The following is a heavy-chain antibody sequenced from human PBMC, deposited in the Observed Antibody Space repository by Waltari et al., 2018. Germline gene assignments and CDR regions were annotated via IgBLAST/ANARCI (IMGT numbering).Heavy chain of an antibody. D-gene: IGHD5-18*01. CDR1: GGSVSNYY. J-gene: IGHJ5*02. CDR3: VRARVSAQTSMGGFFDP. Sequence: QVQLQESGPGLVKPSETLSLTCNVSGGSVSNYYWAWLRKPAGKGLEWIGRIYSGGDTHYNPSFKSRITISVDTSTNQFSLTVTSVTAADTAFYYCVRARVSAQTSMGGFFDPWGQGIEVTVSS. V-gene: IGHV4-4*07. CDR2: IYSGGDT.